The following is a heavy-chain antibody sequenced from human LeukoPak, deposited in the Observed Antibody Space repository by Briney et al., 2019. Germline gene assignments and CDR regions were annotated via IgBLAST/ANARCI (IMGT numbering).Heavy chain of an antibody. Sequence: PGGSLRLSCAVSGFTFNSYWMSWVRQAPGKGLEWVAKINQDGSEKYSVDSMKGRITISRDNAKNSLYLEMNSLRAEDTAVYYCAKPRAAAGLYYWGQGTLVTVSS. D-gene: IGHD6-13*01. CDR2: INQDGSEK. CDR3: AKPRAAAGLYY. J-gene: IGHJ4*02. CDR1: GFTFNSYW. V-gene: IGHV3-7*01.